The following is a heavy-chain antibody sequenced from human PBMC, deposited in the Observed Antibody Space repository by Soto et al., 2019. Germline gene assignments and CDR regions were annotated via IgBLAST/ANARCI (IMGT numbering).Heavy chain of an antibody. D-gene: IGHD1-26*01. CDR2: IDPSDSYI. CDR1: GYSFTTYW. J-gene: IGHJ4*02. V-gene: IGHV5-10-1*01. CDR3: TSGKFRGSPWAW. Sequence: GESLKISCKGSGYSFTTYWITWVRQMPGKGLEWMGRIDPSDSYINYNPSFQGHVTISADKSISTAFLQWSSLKASDTAIYYGTSGKFRGSPWAWWGQGSLVTVSS.